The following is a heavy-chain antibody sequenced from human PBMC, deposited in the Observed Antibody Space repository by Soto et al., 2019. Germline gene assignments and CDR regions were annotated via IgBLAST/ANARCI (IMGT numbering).Heavy chain of an antibody. Sequence: QVQLVQSGAEEKKPGASVKVSCKASGYTFTSYAMHWVRQAPGQRLEWMGWINAGNGNTKYSQKFQGRVTITRDTAASTAYMELSSLRSEDTAVYYCARDTSYYGMDVWGQGTTVTVSS. V-gene: IGHV1-3*05. CDR3: ARDTSYYGMDV. CDR1: GYTFTSYA. J-gene: IGHJ6*02. D-gene: IGHD3-3*01. CDR2: INAGNGNT.